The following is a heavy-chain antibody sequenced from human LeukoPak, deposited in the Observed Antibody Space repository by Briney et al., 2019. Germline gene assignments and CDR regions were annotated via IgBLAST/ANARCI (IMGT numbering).Heavy chain of an antibody. J-gene: IGHJ4*02. CDR2: IKQDGSEK. Sequence: GGSLRLPCAAPGFTFSSYWMSWVRQAPGKGLEWVANIKQDGSEKYYVDSVKGRFTISRDNAKNSLYLQMNSLRAEDTAVYYCARANWGSYYFDYWGQGTLVTVSS. CDR1: GFTFSSYW. V-gene: IGHV3-7*01. D-gene: IGHD7-27*01. CDR3: ARANWGSYYFDY.